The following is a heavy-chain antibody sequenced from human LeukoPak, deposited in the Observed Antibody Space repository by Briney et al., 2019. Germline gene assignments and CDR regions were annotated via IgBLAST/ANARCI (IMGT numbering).Heavy chain of an antibody. CDR3: AREYCSSTSCYPDI. CDR2: ISAYDGNT. D-gene: IGHD2-2*01. Sequence: ASVKVSCKASGYTFTSYGISWVRQAPGQGLEWMGWISAYDGNTNYAQKLQGRVTMTTDTSTSTAYMELRSLRSDDTAVYYCAREYCSSTSCYPDIWSQGTMVTVSS. J-gene: IGHJ3*02. V-gene: IGHV1-18*01. CDR1: GYTFTSYG.